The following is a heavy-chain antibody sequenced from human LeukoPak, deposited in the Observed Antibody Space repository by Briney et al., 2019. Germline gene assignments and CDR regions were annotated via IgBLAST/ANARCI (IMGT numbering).Heavy chain of an antibody. J-gene: IGHJ5*02. CDR2: ISSSGSTI. CDR1: GFTFSSYE. V-gene: IGHV3-48*03. CDR3: ARSLVVGATYPYH. Sequence: PGGSLRLSCAASGFTFSSYEMNWVRQAPGKGLEWVSYISSSGSTIYYADSVKGRFTISRDNAKNSLYLQMNSLRAGDTAVYYCARSLVVGATYPYHWGQGTLVTVSS. D-gene: IGHD1-26*01.